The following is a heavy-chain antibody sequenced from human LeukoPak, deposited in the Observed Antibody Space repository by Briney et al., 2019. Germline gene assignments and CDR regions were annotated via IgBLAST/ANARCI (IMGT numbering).Heavy chain of an antibody. V-gene: IGHV3-23*01. J-gene: IGHJ4*02. D-gene: IGHD3-22*01. CDR2: ISGSGGST. CDR3: AKDRYYDSSGYSDDY. Sequence: GGSLRLSCAASGFTFSSYAMSWVRQAPGKGLEWASAISGSGGSTYYADSVRGRFTISRDTSKNTLYLQMNSLRAEDTAVYYCAKDRYYDSSGYSDDYWGQGTLVTVSS. CDR1: GFTFSSYA.